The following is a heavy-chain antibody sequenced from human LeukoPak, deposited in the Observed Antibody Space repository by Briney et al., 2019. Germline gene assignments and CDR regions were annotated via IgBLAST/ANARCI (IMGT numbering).Heavy chain of an antibody. J-gene: IGHJ5*02. CDR2: IIPILSIA. CDR1: GGTFSSYA. V-gene: IGHV1-69*04. CDR3: ASAPRGTAIPYELPAGP. Sequence: SVKVSCKASGGTFSSYAISWVRQAPGQGLEWMGRIIPILSIANYAQKVQARVTMTTDTSTSTAYMELRSLRSDDTAVYYCASAPRGTAIPYELPAGPWGQGTLVTVSS. D-gene: IGHD1-1*01.